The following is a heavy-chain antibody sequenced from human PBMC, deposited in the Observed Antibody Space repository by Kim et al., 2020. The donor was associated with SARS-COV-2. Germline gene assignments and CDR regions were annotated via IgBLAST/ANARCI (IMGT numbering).Heavy chain of an antibody. V-gene: IGHV4-34*01. J-gene: IGHJ4*02. D-gene: IGHD7-27*01. Sequence: SETLSLTCAVYGGSFSGYYWSWIRQPPGKGLEWIGEINHSGSTNYNPSLKSRVTISVDTSKNQFSLKLSSVTAADTAVYYCARGGGTTGVINYWGQGTLVTVSS. CDR1: GGSFSGYY. CDR2: INHSGST. CDR3: ARGGGTTGVINY.